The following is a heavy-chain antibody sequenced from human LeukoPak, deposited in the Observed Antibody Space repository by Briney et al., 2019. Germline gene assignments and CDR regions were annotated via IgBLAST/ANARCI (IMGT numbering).Heavy chain of an antibody. CDR2: MNPNSGNT. J-gene: IGHJ6*02. CDR1: GYTFTSYD. V-gene: IGHV1-8*01. D-gene: IGHD3-10*01. Sequence: GASVEVSCKASGYTFTSYDINWVRQATGQGLEWMGWMNPNSGNTGYAQKFQGRVTMTRNTSISTAYMELSSLRSEDTAVYYCARVRVTMVRGVIITSSYCYYYGMDVWGQGTTVTVSS. CDR3: ARVRVTMVRGVIITSSYCYYYGMDV.